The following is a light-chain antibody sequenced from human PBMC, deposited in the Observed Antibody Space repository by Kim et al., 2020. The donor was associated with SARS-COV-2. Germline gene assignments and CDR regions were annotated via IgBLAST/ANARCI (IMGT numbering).Light chain of an antibody. Sequence: VGGRVTITCRASPAASTYLAWYQQKPAKAPKLLIYAASTLQSGVPSRFSGSGSGTHFTLTISSLQAEDVATYYCQQLNSLPLTFGGGTKVDIK. J-gene: IGKJ4*01. CDR1: PAASTY. CDR3: QQLNSLPLT. V-gene: IGKV1-9*01. CDR2: AAS.